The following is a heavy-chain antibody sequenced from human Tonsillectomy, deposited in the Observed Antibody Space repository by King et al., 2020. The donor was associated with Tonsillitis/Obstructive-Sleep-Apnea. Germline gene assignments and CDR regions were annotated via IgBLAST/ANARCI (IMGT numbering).Heavy chain of an antibody. D-gene: IGHD3-3*01. CDR3: AKETPFTIVGVVHDAFDI. CDR2: ISGSGGST. V-gene: IGHV3-23*04. CDR1: GFTFSSYA. J-gene: IGHJ3*02. Sequence: VQLVESGGGLVQPGGSLRLSCAASGFTFSSYAMSWVRQAPGKGLEWVSGISGSGGSTYYADSVKGRFTISRDNSKNTLYLQMNSLRAEDTAVYYCAKETPFTIVGVVHDAFDIWGQGTMVTVSS.